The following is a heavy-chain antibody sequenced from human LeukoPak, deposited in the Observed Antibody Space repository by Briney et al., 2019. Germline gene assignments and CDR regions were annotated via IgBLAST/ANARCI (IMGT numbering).Heavy chain of an antibody. D-gene: IGHD1-26*01. Sequence: PGGSLRLSCAASGFTFSSYAMSWVRQAPGKGLEWVSAISGSGGSTYYADSVKGLFTISRGNSKNTLYLQVNSLRAEDTAVYYCPKGGKWDVTPFDYWGQGTLVTVSS. CDR2: ISGSGGST. CDR3: PKGGKWDVTPFDY. CDR1: GFTFSSYA. J-gene: IGHJ4*02. V-gene: IGHV3-23*01.